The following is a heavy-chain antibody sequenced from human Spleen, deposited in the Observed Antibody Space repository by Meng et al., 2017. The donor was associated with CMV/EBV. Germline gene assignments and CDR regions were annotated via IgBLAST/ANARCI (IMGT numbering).Heavy chain of an antibody. CDR3: ARDPGGSGYSSSWDLDY. Sequence: GGSLRLSCEASGLTFSGYSMIWVRQAPGRGLEWISYISTTSSTTYYADSVKGRFTISRDNAKNSLYLQMNSLRAEDTGVYYCARDPGGSGYSSSWDLDYWGQGALVTVSS. J-gene: IGHJ4*02. CDR2: ISTTSSTT. V-gene: IGHV3-48*04. D-gene: IGHD6-13*01. CDR1: GLTFSGYS.